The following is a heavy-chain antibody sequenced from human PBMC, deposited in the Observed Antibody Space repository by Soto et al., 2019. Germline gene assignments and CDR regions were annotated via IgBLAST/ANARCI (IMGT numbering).Heavy chain of an antibody. CDR2: IVHSGST. Sequence: TLSLTCAVYGGSFSGYYWSWIRQPPGKGLEWIGEIVHSGSTNYNPALKSRVTISADTSKNQLSLKVTSVTAADTAVYYCAGSTGLDYHYATDVWGRGTTVTVSS. D-gene: IGHD4-17*01. CDR3: AGSTGLDYHYATDV. CDR1: GGSFSGYY. V-gene: IGHV4-34*12. J-gene: IGHJ6*02.